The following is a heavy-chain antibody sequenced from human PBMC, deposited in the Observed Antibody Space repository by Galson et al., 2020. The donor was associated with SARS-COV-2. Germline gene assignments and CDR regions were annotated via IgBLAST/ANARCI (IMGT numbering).Heavy chain of an antibody. V-gene: IGHV5-51*01. J-gene: IGHJ2*01. CDR2: IYPGDSDT. Sequence: GESLKISCKGSGYSFTSYWIGWVRQMPGKGLEWMGIIYPGDSDTRYSPSFQGQVTISADKSISTAYLQWSSLKALDTAMYYCARPGGWLQFDWYFDLWGRGTLVTVSS. D-gene: IGHD5-12*01. CDR1: GYSFTSYW. CDR3: ARPGGWLQFDWYFDL.